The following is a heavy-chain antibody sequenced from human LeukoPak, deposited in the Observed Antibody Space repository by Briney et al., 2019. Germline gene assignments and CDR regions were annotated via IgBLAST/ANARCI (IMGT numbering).Heavy chain of an antibody. CDR1: GYTFNGYY. V-gene: IGHV1-2*02. D-gene: IGHD4-17*01. Sequence: ASVKVSCKASGYTFNGYYIDWVRQAPGQGLEWMGWINSDGGGTNYAQKFQGRVTMTRDTSTSTAYMELSSLRSDDTAFYYCARDTITVTTPYFDYWGQGTLVTVPS. CDR2: INSDGGGT. J-gene: IGHJ4*02. CDR3: ARDTITVTTPYFDY.